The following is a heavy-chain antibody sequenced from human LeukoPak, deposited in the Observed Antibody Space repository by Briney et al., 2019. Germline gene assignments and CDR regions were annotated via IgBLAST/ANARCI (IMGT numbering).Heavy chain of an antibody. CDR2: ISAYNGNT. D-gene: IGHD6-13*01. CDR3: ASIAEQQLVSEKRYYYYYYMDV. V-gene: IGHV1-18*01. Sequence: ASVKVSCKASGYTFTSYGISWVRQAPGQGLEWMGWISAYNGNTNYAQKLQGRVTMTTDTSTSTAYMELRSLRSDDTAVYYCASIAEQQLVSEKRYYYYYYMDVWGKGTTVTVSS. CDR1: GYTFTSYG. J-gene: IGHJ6*03.